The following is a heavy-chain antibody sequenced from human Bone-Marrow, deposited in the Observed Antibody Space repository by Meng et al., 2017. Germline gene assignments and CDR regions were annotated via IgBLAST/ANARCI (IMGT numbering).Heavy chain of an antibody. CDR2: IDPKSDNT. CDR1: GGTFSSYA. D-gene: IGHD6-13*01. Sequence: QVQLVQSGAEVKKPGSSVKVSCKASGGTFSSYAISWVRQAPGQGLEWMGRIDPKSDNTHYAQKFQGRVTMTRDTSISTAYMELSGLRSDDTAVYYCARDEDISAAGYLLGDFWGQGTLVTVSS. V-gene: IGHV1-2*06. CDR3: ARDEDISAAGYLLGDF. J-gene: IGHJ4*02.